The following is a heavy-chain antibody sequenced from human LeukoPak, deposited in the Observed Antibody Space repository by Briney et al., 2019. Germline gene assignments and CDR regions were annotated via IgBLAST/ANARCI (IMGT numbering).Heavy chain of an antibody. D-gene: IGHD2-2*02. Sequence: ASVKVSCKASGYTFTSYGISWVRQAPGQGLEWMGWISAYNGNTNYAQKLRGRVTMTTDTSTSTAYMELRSLRSDDTAVYYCARIYCSSTSCYTVRGAFDYWGQGTLVTVSS. V-gene: IGHV1-18*01. CDR2: ISAYNGNT. CDR1: GYTFTSYG. J-gene: IGHJ4*02. CDR3: ARIYCSSTSCYTVRGAFDY.